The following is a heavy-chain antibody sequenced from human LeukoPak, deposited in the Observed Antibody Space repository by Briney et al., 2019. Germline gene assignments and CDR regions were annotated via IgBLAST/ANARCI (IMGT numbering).Heavy chain of an antibody. V-gene: IGHV3-7*01. CDR3: AGGSGYLITS. D-gene: IGHD3-9*01. CDR1: GFTFRSYW. J-gene: IGHJ5*02. CDR2: IKKDGTEK. Sequence: GGSLRLSCAGSGFTFRSYWMNWVRQAPGKGLEWLAIIKKDGTEKHYKGSVEGRFTISRDNAKNSLHLQMNSLRAEDTAVYYCAGGSGYLITSWGQGTLVTVSS.